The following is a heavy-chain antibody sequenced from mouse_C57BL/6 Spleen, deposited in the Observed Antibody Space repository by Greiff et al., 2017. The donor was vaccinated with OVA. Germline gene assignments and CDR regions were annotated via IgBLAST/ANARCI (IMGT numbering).Heavy chain of an antibody. Sequence: EVQLQQSGPELVKPGASVKIPCKASGYTFTDYNMDWVKQSHGKSLEWIGDINPNNGGTIYNQKFKGKATLTVDKSSSTADMELLSLTAEDTAGYYCARWDYYGSSGYVDVWGTGTTVTVSS. D-gene: IGHD1-1*01. CDR1: GYTFTDYN. CDR3: ARWDYYGSSGYVDV. J-gene: IGHJ1*03. CDR2: INPNNGGT. V-gene: IGHV1-18*01.